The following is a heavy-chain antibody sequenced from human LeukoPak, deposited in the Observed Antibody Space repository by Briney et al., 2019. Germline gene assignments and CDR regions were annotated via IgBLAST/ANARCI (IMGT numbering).Heavy chain of an antibody. Sequence: SETLSLTCTVSGGSISSSSYYWGWIRQPPGKGLEWIGRIYTSGSTNYNPSLKSRVTMSVDTSKNQFSLKLSSVTAADTAVYYCARTYYGSGDEYDYWGQGTLVTVSS. CDR2: IYTSGST. CDR3: ARTYYGSGDEYDY. V-gene: IGHV4-39*07. D-gene: IGHD3-10*01. J-gene: IGHJ4*02. CDR1: GGSISSSSYY.